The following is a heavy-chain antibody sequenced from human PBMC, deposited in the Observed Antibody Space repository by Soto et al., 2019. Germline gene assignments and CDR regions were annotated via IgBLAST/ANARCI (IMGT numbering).Heavy chain of an antibody. V-gene: IGHV1-2*02. J-gene: IGHJ5*02. CDR2: INANNGGA. CDR1: GYTFTDYH. CDR3: ATDRGSETLHPSYNWFDT. D-gene: IGHD6-25*01. Sequence: ASVKVSCKASGYTFTDYHIHWVRQAPGQGLEFMGWINANNGGAGSAQQFQGRVTVTRGTSITTVYMELSNLRSDDTAVYYCATDRGSETLHPSYNWFDTWGQGTLVTVSS.